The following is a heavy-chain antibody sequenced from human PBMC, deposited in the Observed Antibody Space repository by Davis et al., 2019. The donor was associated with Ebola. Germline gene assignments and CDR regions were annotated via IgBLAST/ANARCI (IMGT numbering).Heavy chain of an antibody. J-gene: IGHJ6*02. CDR1: GFTFSSYS. Sequence: GGSLRLSCAASGFTFSSYSMNWVRQAPGKGLEWVSYISSSSSTIYYADSVKGRFTISRDNAKNSLYLQMNSLRDEDTAVYYCARDHLPYDILVDYYYGMDVWGQGTTVTVSS. V-gene: IGHV3-48*02. CDR2: ISSSSSTI. D-gene: IGHD3-9*01. CDR3: ARDHLPYDILVDYYYGMDV.